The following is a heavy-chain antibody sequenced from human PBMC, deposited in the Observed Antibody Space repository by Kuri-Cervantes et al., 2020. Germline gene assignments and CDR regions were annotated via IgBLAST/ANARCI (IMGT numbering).Heavy chain of an antibody. CDR1: GYTFTGYY. J-gene: IGHJ4*02. D-gene: IGHD2-21*02. CDR2: INPSGGST. Sequence: ASVKVSCKASGYTFTGYYMHWVRQAPGQGLEWMGIINPSGGSTSYAQKFQGRVTMTRDTSTSTVYMELSSLRSEDTAVYYCARDWNCGGDCFGFYYFDYWGQGTLVTVSS. CDR3: ARDWNCGGDCFGFYYFDY. V-gene: IGHV1-46*01.